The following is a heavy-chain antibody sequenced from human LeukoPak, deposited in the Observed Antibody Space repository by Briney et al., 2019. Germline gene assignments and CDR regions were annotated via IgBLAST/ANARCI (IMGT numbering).Heavy chain of an antibody. V-gene: IGHV3-23*01. Sequence: GGSQRLSCAASGFTFRDYAMSWVRQAPWKGLEWVSVISGSGGSTYYADSVKGRFTISRDNSQNTLYLQMSSLRVDDTAIYYCAKGARVTTRSWFDPWGQGTLVTVSS. CDR3: AKGARVTTRSWFDP. D-gene: IGHD4-17*01. CDR2: ISGSGGST. J-gene: IGHJ5*02. CDR1: GFTFRDYA.